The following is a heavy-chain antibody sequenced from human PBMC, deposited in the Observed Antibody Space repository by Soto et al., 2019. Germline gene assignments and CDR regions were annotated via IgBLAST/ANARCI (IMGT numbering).Heavy chain of an antibody. CDR3: VRDLSTLTFGAPNFDY. CDR2: IWHDGSHE. D-gene: IGHD3-16*01. J-gene: IGHJ4*02. V-gene: IGHV3-33*01. Sequence: QVQLVESGGGVVQPGTSLRLSCEASGFVFSSSGMHWVRQAAGKGLEWVAVIWHDGSHEYYADSVKGRFTISRDNSRKTLYLHMNSLRAEDTAVYYCVRDLSTLTFGAPNFDYWGQGALVTVSS. CDR1: GFVFSSSG.